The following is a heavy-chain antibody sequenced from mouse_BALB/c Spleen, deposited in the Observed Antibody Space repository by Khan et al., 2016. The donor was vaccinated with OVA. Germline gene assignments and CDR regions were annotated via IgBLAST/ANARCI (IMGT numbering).Heavy chain of an antibody. CDR3: ARLKDI. CDR1: GFSLSSYG. Sequence: QVQLKQSGPGLVAPSQSLSITCTVSGFSLSSYGVHWVRQPPGKGLEWLGVIWAGGGTNYNSALMSRLSISKDNSKSQVFLKMNSLQTDYTAMYYCARLKDIWGQGTTVTVSS. V-gene: IGHV2-9*02. CDR2: IWAGGGT. J-gene: IGHJ2*01. D-gene: IGHD1-3*01.